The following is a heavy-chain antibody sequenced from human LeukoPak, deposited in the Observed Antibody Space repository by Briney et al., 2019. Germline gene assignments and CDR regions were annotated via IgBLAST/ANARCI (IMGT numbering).Heavy chain of an antibody. J-gene: IGHJ6*03. CDR3: ARDSYDSSGYFYYYYMDV. CDR2: ISFYGSNK. CDR1: GFIFSSYA. V-gene: IGHV3-30*04. Sequence: GGSLRLSCAASGFIFSSYAMLWVRQAPGKGLTGVAVISFYGSNKYYADSVKSRFTISRDNSKNTLYLQMNSLRAEDTAVYYCARDSYDSSGYFYYYYMDVWGKGTTVTVSS. D-gene: IGHD3-22*01.